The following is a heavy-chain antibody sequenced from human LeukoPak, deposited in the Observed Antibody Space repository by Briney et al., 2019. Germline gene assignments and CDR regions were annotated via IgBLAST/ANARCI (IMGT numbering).Heavy chain of an antibody. CDR1: GGSFSGYY. CDR3: ARLSYYYDSSGYSAFDY. Sequence: TSETLSLTCAVYGGSFSGYYWSWIRQPPGKGLEWIGSIYYSGSTYYNPSLKSRVTISVDTSKNQFSLKLSSVTAADTAVYYCARLSYYYDSSGYSAFDYWGQGTLVTVSS. V-gene: IGHV4-34*01. J-gene: IGHJ4*02. D-gene: IGHD3-22*01. CDR2: IYYSGST.